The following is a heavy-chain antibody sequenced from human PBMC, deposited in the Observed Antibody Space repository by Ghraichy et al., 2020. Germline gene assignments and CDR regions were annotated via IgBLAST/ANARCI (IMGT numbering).Heavy chain of an antibody. CDR3: ARVGSSSRSNYYYYMDV. Sequence: ASVKVSCKASGYTFTSYGISWVRQAPGQGLEWMGWISAYNGNTNYAQKLQGRVTMTTDTSTSTAYMELRSLRSDDTAVYYCARVGSSSRSNYYYYMDVWGKGTTVTVSS. D-gene: IGHD6-13*01. CDR2: ISAYNGNT. CDR1: GYTFTSYG. V-gene: IGHV1-18*01. J-gene: IGHJ6*03.